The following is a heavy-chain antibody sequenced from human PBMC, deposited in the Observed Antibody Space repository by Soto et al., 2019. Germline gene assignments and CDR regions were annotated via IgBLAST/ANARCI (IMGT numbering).Heavy chain of an antibody. CDR3: AKRPRALLTFDY. V-gene: IGHV3-23*04. CDR1: GFIFSNYV. D-gene: IGHD1-26*01. CDR2: ISDSGGTS. J-gene: IGHJ4*02. Sequence: EVQLVDSGGGLVQPGGSLRLSCAASGFIFSNYVMSWVRQAPGKGLEWVSSISDSGGTSYYADSVKGRFTISRDNSKNTLYLQMNSMMAEDTAIYFCAKRPRALLTFDYWGQGTLVTVSS.